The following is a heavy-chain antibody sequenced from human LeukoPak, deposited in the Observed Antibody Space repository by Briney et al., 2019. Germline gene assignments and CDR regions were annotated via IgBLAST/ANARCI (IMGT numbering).Heavy chain of an antibody. Sequence: GGSLRLSCAASVFSFSKYWMHWVRQAPGKGLVWVARISSEGRTTNYADFVTGRFTISRDNAKNALYLEVYSLRAEDTAVYYCTRAAFFYYGMDVWGQGTTVPVSS. CDR3: TRAAFFYYGMDV. CDR1: VFSFSKYW. J-gene: IGHJ6*02. D-gene: IGHD2/OR15-2a*01. CDR2: ISSEGRTT. V-gene: IGHV3-74*01.